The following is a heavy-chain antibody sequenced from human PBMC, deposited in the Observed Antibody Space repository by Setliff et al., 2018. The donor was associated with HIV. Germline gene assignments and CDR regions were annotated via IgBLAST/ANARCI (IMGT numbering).Heavy chain of an antibody. Sequence: GGSLRLSCAASGFAFSSSEMNWVRQAPGKGLEWVSYISSSSSIIYYADSVKGRFTISRDNAKNSLYLQMNSLRAEDTAVYYCAKNDILTGYYKGVDYWGQGTLVTVSS. J-gene: IGHJ4*02. D-gene: IGHD3-9*01. V-gene: IGHV3-48*03. CDR1: GFAFSSSE. CDR2: ISSSSSII. CDR3: AKNDILTGYYKGVDY.